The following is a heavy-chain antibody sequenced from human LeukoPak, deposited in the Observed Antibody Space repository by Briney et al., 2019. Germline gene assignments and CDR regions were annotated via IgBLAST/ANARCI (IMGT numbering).Heavy chain of an antibody. CDR3: ARHPYCSSTSCYMDDY. J-gene: IGHJ4*02. Sequence: ASVKVSCKASGYTSTSYDINWVRQATGQGLEWMGGMNPNSGNTGYAQKFQGRVTMTRNTSISTAYMELSSLRSEDTAVYYCARHPYCSSTSCYMDDYWGQGTLDTVSS. CDR1: GYTSTSYD. D-gene: IGHD2-2*02. CDR2: MNPNSGNT. V-gene: IGHV1-8*01.